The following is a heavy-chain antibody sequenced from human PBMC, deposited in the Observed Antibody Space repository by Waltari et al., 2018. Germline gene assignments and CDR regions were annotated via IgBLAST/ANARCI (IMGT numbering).Heavy chain of an antibody. CDR1: GYSISSGYY. Sequence: QVQLQESGPGLVKPSETLSLTCAVSGYSISSGYYWGWIRQPPGKGLEWIGSIYHSGSTYYNPSLKSRVTISVDTSKNRFSLKLSSVTAADTAVYYCARRPGATDAFDIWGQGTMVTVSS. CDR2: IYHSGST. V-gene: IGHV4-38-2*01. CDR3: ARRPGATDAFDI. J-gene: IGHJ3*02. D-gene: IGHD1-26*01.